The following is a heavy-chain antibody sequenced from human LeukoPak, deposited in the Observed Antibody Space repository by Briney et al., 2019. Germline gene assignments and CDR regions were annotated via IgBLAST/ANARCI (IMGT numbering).Heavy chain of an antibody. CDR1: GFTFSSYS. Sequence: PGGSLRLSCAASGFTFSSYSMNWVRQAPGTGLEWVSSISSSSSYIYYADSVKGRFTISRDNAKNSLYLQMNSLRAEDTAVYYCARVRKSYFDYWGQGTLVTVSS. CDR3: ARVRKSYFDY. J-gene: IGHJ4*02. V-gene: IGHV3-21*01. CDR2: ISSSSSYI.